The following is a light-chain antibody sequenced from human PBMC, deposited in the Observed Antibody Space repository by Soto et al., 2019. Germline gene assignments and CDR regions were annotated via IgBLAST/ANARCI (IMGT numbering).Light chain of an antibody. CDR1: QSISSSY. CDR3: QQYVTSPYI. CDR2: GVS. Sequence: EIVLTQSPGTLSLSPGERATLSCRASQSISSSYLAWYQQKPGQAPRLLIHGVSNRATGIPDRFSGSGSGTDFTLTITRLEPEDFAVYYCQQYVTSPYIFGQGTKVDIK. J-gene: IGKJ2*01. V-gene: IGKV3-20*01.